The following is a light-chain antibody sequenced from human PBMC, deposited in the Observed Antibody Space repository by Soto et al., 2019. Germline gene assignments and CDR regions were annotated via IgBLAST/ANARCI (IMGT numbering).Light chain of an antibody. V-gene: IGLV2-14*01. CDR2: GVT. J-gene: IGLJ2*01. Sequence: QSVLTQPASVSGSPGQSITISCTGTSSDVGGYNYVSWYQQHPGKAPKLMIYGVTNRPLGVSNRFSGSKSGNTASLTISGLQAEDEADYYCSSYTSSTTLSVVFGGGTKLTVL. CDR1: SSDVGGYNY. CDR3: SSYTSSTTLSVV.